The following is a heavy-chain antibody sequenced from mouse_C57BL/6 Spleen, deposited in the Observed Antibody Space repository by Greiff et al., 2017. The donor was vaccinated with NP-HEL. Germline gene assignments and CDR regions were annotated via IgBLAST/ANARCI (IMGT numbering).Heavy chain of an antibody. CDR2: IYPGSGST. D-gene: IGHD2-5*01. V-gene: IGHV1-55*01. J-gene: IGHJ4*01. CDR3: ARHYSKRDAMDY. Sequence: QVQLQQPGAELVKPGASVKMSCKASGYTFTSYWITWVKQRPGQGLEWIGDIYPGSGSTNYNEKFKSKATLTVDTSSSTAYMQLSSLTSEDSAVYYCARHYSKRDAMDYWGQGTSVTVSS. CDR1: GYTFTSYW.